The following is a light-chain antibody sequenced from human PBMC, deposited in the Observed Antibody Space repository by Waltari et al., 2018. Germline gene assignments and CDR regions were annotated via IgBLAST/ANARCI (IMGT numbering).Light chain of an antibody. CDR1: SSNIGRTY. CDR3: AAWDDSLKV. CDR2: RNT. V-gene: IGLV1-47*01. Sequence: QSVLTPPPSASGTPGQRVTIPCSGRSSNIGRTYVYWYQQLPGTAPKLLIYRNTRRPSGVPDRFSGSKSDTSASLAISGLRSEDEADYYCAAWDDSLKVFGGGTKLTVL. J-gene: IGLJ3*02.